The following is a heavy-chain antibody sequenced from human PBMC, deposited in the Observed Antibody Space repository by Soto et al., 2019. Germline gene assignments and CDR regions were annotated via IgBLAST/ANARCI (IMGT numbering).Heavy chain of an antibody. D-gene: IGHD4-4*01. CDR2: ISWNSGSI. Sequence: GGPLRLSCAASGFTFQDHAMHWVRQPPGKGLEWVSSISWNSGSIGYADSVKGRFTISRDNSKNTLYLQMNSLRAEDTAVYYCAKAIRVTVDYWGQGTLVTVSS. V-gene: IGHV3-9*01. CDR1: GFTFQDHA. J-gene: IGHJ4*02. CDR3: AKAIRVTVDY.